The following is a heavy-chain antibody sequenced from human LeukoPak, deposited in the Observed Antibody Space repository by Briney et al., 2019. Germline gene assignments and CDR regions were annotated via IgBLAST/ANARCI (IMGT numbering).Heavy chain of an antibody. Sequence: PSETLSLTGTVSGGSISSYYWSWIRQPAGKGREWIGRTYASGSTNYNPSLKGRVTMSVDTSKNQFSLQLRSVTAADTAVYYCARGRGSRWYYFDYWGQGTLVTVSS. V-gene: IGHV4-4*07. J-gene: IGHJ4*02. D-gene: IGHD6-13*01. CDR1: GGSISSYY. CDR3: ARGRGSRWYYFDY. CDR2: TYASGST.